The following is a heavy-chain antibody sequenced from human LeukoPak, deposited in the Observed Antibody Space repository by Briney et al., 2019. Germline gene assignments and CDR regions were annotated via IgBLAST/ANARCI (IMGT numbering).Heavy chain of an antibody. CDR2: IVPILGIA. CDR3: ARDCGSGSYPAFDI. V-gene: IGHV1-69*04. D-gene: IGHD3-10*01. Sequence: ASVTVSCKASGGTFSCYTISWVRLPPGQGLEWVGRIVPILGIANYAQKFQGRVTITADKSTSTDYMELSSLTSEDTAVYYCARDCGSGSYPAFDIWGQGTMVTVSS. CDR1: GGTFSCYT. J-gene: IGHJ3*02.